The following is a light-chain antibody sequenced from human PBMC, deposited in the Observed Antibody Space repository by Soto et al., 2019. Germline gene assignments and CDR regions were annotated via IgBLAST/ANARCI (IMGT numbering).Light chain of an antibody. CDR3: QQYYSSPGLG. Sequence: DIVMTQSPDSLAVSLGERATITCRSSQSGLYIPTNKNYVAWYQQKPGQPPKLLLYWASTRDSGVPDRFSGRGSVTYFTLAVSGVQAEDVAFSDCQQYYSSPGLGFGGGTKVEIK. CDR1: QSGLYIPTNKNY. CDR2: WAS. V-gene: IGKV4-1*01. J-gene: IGKJ4*01.